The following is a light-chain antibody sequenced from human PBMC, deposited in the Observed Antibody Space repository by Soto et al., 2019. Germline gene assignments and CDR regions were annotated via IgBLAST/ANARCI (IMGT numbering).Light chain of an antibody. CDR2: RNN. V-gene: IGLV1-47*01. Sequence: QSVLTQPPSASGTPGQRVTISCSGSSSNIGSYFVYWYQHLPGTAPKLLIFRNNQRPSGVPDRFSGSKSGTSASLAISGLRSEDEADYYCAAWDDSLTGYVFGTGTKVTAL. J-gene: IGLJ1*01. CDR3: AAWDDSLTGYV. CDR1: SSNIGSYF.